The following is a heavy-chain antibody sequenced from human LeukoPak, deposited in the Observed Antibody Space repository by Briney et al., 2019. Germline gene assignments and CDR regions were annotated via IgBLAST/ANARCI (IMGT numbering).Heavy chain of an antibody. CDR1: GGSISSYY. J-gene: IGHJ4*02. CDR3: ARHREGDYGDYVLDY. CDR2: IYYSGST. V-gene: IGHV4-59*08. D-gene: IGHD4-17*01. Sequence: SETLSLTCTVSGGSISSYYWSWIRQPPGKGLEWVGYIYYSGSTNYNPSLKSRVTISVGTSNNHFFLKLSSVTAADTAVYYCARHREGDYGDYVLDYWGQGILVTASS.